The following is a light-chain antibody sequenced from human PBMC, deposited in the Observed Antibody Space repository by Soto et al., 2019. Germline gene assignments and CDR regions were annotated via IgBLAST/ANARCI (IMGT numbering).Light chain of an antibody. J-gene: IGKJ5*01. CDR1: QTVSSN. CDR3: QQYNDWPIT. CDR2: DAS. V-gene: IGKV3-15*01. Sequence: ETVMTQSPATLSVSPGERDALSCRASQTVSSNLAWYQQKPGQIPRLLIYDASTRATGIPARFSGSGSGTEFTLTISSLQSEDFAVYYCQQYNDWPITFGQGTRLEIK.